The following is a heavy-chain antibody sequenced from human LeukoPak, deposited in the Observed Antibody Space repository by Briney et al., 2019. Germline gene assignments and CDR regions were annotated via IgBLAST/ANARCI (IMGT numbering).Heavy chain of an antibody. Sequence: SETLSLTCTVSGGSISSGGYYWSWIRQPPGKGLEWIGEINHSGSTNYNPSLKSRVTISVDTSKNQFSLKLSSVTAADTAVYYCQAGCSGGSCYDNDAFDIWGQGTMVAVSS. CDR3: QAGCSGGSCYDNDAFDI. J-gene: IGHJ3*02. CDR2: INHSGST. V-gene: IGHV4-39*07. D-gene: IGHD2-15*01. CDR1: GGSISSGGYY.